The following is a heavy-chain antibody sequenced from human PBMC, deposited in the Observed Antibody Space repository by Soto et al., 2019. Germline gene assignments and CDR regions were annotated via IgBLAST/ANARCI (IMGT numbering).Heavy chain of an antibody. CDR3: ARDRGYDAHDYYYNAMDV. J-gene: IGHJ6*02. CDR1: GFTFRTYT. D-gene: IGHD2-15*01. V-gene: IGHV3-21*01. CDR2: IRGFSPYT. Sequence: GGSLRLSCVASGFTFRTYTINWVRQAPGKGLEWVSGIRGFSPYTFYSESAKGRFTISRDNAKNSLYLQMNSLRAEDTAVYYCARDRGYDAHDYYYNAMDVWGQGTTVTVSS.